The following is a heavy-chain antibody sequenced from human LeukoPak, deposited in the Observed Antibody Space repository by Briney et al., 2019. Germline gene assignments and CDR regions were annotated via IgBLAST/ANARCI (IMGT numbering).Heavy chain of an antibody. V-gene: IGHV3-30*18. CDR3: SKDLTSDFGGDLDP. D-gene: IGHD3-10*01. Sequence: GRSLRLSCAASGFTFSSYVMHWVRQAPGKGLEWVALISFDGSQKYYADSVKGRFTISRDNSKSTVYLQMNSLRVEDAAVYYCSKDLTSDFGGDLDPWGQGTLVTVSS. CDR1: GFTFSSYV. J-gene: IGHJ5*02. CDR2: ISFDGSQK.